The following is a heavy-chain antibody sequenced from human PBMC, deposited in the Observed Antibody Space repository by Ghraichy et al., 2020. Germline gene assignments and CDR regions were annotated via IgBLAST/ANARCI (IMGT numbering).Heavy chain of an antibody. J-gene: IGHJ4*02. CDR3: ARDTNTVLVGPTPDY. CDR2: ISGYNGNT. D-gene: IGHD1-26*01. Sequence: ASVKVSCKASGYSFSDFGFTWVRQAPGQGLECVGWISGYNGNTKFTQKFQDRVTMTTDTSTSTAYMELRSLRSDDTAIYYCARDTNTVLVGPTPDYWGQGTLVTVSS. V-gene: IGHV1-18*01. CDR1: GYSFSDFG.